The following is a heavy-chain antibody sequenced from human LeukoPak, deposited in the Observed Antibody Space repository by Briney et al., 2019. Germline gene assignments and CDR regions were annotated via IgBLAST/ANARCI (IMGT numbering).Heavy chain of an antibody. CDR1: GGSISSYY. D-gene: IGHD3-10*01. Sequence: PSETLSLTCTVSGGSISSYYWSWIRQPPGKGLEWIGYIYYSGSTNYNPSLKSRVTISVDTSKNQFSLKLSSVTAADTAVYYCAREGFGNWFDPWGQGTLVTVSS. J-gene: IGHJ5*02. V-gene: IGHV4-59*01. CDR3: AREGFGNWFDP. CDR2: IYYSGST.